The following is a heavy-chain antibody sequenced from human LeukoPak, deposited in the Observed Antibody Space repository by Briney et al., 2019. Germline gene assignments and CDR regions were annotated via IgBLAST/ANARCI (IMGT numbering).Heavy chain of an antibody. J-gene: IGHJ4*02. V-gene: IGHV3-53*04. CDR3: ARAGRITMNGFDY. Sequence: GGSLRLSCAASGFTVSSNYLSWVRQAPGKGLGWVSVIYSGGSTYYADSVKGRFTISRHNSKNTLYLQMNSLRAEDTAVYYCARAGRITMNGFDYWGQGTLVTVSS. D-gene: IGHD3-22*01. CDR2: IYSGGST. CDR1: GFTVSSNY.